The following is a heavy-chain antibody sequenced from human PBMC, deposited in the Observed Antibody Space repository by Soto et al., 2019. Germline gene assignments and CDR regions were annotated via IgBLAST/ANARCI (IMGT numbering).Heavy chain of an antibody. CDR2: ISGSGDNT. CDR1: GFTFSSYA. Sequence: EVQLLESGGGLVQPGGSLRLSCAASGFTFSSYAMSWVRQAPGKGLEWVSGISGSGDNTYYADSVKGRFTISRDNSRTTLYLQMNSLRAEDTAVYYCAKDRSSSGWYCAYWGQGTLVTVSS. J-gene: IGHJ4*02. V-gene: IGHV3-23*01. CDR3: AKDRSSSGWYCAY. D-gene: IGHD6-19*01.